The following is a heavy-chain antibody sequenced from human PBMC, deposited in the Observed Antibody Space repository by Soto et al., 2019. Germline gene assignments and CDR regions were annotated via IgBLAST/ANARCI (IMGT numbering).Heavy chain of an antibody. CDR2: INSDGSST. CDR3: ARDQLYYNDISGRPLNAFDV. CDR1: GFTFSSYW. V-gene: IGHV3-74*01. J-gene: IGHJ3*01. Sequence: HPGGSLRLSCAASGFTFSSYWMHWVRQAPGKGLVWVSRINSDGSSTSYADSVKGRFTISRDNSKNSLYLQMNSLRAEDTAVYYCARDQLYYNDISGRPLNAFDVWGQGTMVTVSS. D-gene: IGHD3-22*01.